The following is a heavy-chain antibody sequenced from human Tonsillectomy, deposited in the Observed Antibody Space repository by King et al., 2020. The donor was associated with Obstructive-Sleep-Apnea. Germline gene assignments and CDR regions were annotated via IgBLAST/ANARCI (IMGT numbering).Heavy chain of an antibody. CDR3: VHRRGGTYSFDF. CDR2: IYWDDEK. Sequence: TLKESGPTLVKPPQTLTLTCTFSGFSLSTSGEGVGWIRQPPGKALEWLALIYWDDEKRYSPSLKSRLTITKDTSKNQVVLTMTNMDPVDTATYYCVHRRGGTYSFDFWGQGTLVTVSS. J-gene: IGHJ4*02. CDR1: GFSLSTSGEG. V-gene: IGHV2-5*02. D-gene: IGHD1-26*01.